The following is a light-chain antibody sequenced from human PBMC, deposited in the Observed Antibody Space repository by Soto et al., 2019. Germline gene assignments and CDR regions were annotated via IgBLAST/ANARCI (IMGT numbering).Light chain of an antibody. CDR3: QSYDNTLKGCV. CDR1: SSNIGADYE. V-gene: IGLV1-40*01. CDR2: GNT. Sequence: QAVVTQPPSVSGAPGQRVIISCTGGSSNIGADYEVHRYQQLPGTAPKLLIYGNTNRPSGVPDRFSGSKSGSSASLAITGLQAEDEAEYYCQSYDNTLKGCVFGTGTKLTVL. J-gene: IGLJ1*01.